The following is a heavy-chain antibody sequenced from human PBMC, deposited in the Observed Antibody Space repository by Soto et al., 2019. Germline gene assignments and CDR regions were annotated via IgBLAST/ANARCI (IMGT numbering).Heavy chain of an antibody. CDR3: ARVKTVGGYSYSMDV. V-gene: IGHV3-13*01. D-gene: IGHD3-10*01. J-gene: IGHJ6*02. Sequence: EVQLVESGGGLVQPGGSLRLSCAASGFTFSSYDMHWVRQATGKGLEWVSAIGTAGDTYYPGSVKGRFTISRENAKNSLYLQMNSLRAGDTAVYYCARVKTVGGYSYSMDVWGQGTTVTVSS. CDR2: IGTAGDT. CDR1: GFTFSSYD.